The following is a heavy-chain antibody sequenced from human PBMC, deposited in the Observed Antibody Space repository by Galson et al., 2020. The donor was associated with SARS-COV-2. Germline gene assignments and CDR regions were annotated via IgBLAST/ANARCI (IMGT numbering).Heavy chain of an antibody. CDR1: GGSISSYY. CDR2: IYYSGST. V-gene: IGHV4-59*08. J-gene: IGHJ3*02. D-gene: IGHD2-2*02. Sequence: SKTLSLTCTVSGGSISSYYWSWIRQPPGKGLEWIGYIYYSGSTNYNPSLKSRVTISVDTSKNQFSLKLSSVTAADTAVYYCARRGLGYCSSTSCYNAFDIWGQGTMVTVSS. CDR3: ARRGLGYCSSTSCYNAFDI.